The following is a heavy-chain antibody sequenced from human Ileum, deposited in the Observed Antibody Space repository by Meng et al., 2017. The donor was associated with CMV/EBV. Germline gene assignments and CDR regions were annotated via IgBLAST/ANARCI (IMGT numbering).Heavy chain of an antibody. Sequence: GGSLRLSCAASGFTFSSSWMHWVRQGPGKGLMWISRINDDGGSTSYADSVKGRFTISRDNAKNTLYLQMNSLRAEDTAVYYCAREGVNLVTDSWGQGMLVTVSS. V-gene: IGHV3-74*01. CDR1: GFTFSSSW. CDR3: AREGVNLVTDS. J-gene: IGHJ4*02. CDR2: INDDGGST. D-gene: IGHD5-18*01.